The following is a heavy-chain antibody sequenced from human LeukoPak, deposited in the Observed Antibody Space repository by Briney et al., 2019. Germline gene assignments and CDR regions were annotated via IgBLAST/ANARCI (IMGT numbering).Heavy chain of an antibody. CDR1: GDSVSSNSAA. CDR3: AGGVSSAWPFDY. Sequence: SQTLSLTCALSGDSVSSNSAAWNWVRQSPSRGLEWLGRTYYRSKWYNDYAVSVKSRITINPDTSKNHFSLQLNSVTPEDTAVYYCAGGVSSAWPFDYWGQGTLVTVSS. J-gene: IGHJ4*02. V-gene: IGHV6-1*01. D-gene: IGHD6-19*01. CDR2: TYYRSKWYN.